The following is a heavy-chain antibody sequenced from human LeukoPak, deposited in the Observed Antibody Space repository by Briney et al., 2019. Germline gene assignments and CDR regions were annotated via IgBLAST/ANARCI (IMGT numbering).Heavy chain of an antibody. CDR3: ARLDSSGYYFDY. J-gene: IGHJ4*02. CDR1: GFTFSSYS. Sequence: GGSLRLSCAASGFTFSSYSMNWVRQAPGKGLEWVSSISSSSSYIYYADSVKGRFTISRDNAKNSLYLQMNSLRAEDTAVYYCARLDSSGYYFDYWGQGTLVTVSS. V-gene: IGHV3-21*01. D-gene: IGHD3-22*01. CDR2: ISSSSSYI.